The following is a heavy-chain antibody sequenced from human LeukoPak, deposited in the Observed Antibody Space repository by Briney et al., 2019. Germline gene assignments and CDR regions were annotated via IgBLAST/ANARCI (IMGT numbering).Heavy chain of an antibody. V-gene: IGHV4-34*01. Sequence: SETLSLTCAVYGGSFSGYYWSWIRQPPGKGLEWIGAINHSGSTNYNPSLKSRVTISVDTSKNQFSLKLSSVTAADTAVYYCARRGRAAGKYGGYDYYYFDNWGQGILVTVSS. J-gene: IGHJ4*02. CDR2: INHSGST. CDR3: ARRGRAAGKYGGYDYYYFDN. CDR1: GGSFSGYY. D-gene: IGHD5-12*01.